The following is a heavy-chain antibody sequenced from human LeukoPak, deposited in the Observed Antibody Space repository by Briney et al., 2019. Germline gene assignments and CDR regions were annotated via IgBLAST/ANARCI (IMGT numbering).Heavy chain of an antibody. CDR2: IWYDGSNK. V-gene: IGHV3-33*06. CDR1: GFTFSSYG. J-gene: IGHJ4*02. Sequence: GGSLRLSYAASGFTFSSYGMHWVRQAPGKGLEWVAVIWYDGSNKYYADSVKGRFTISRDNSKNTLYLQMNSLRAEDTAVYYCAKDWGWGAAGYSDYWGQGTLVTVSS. D-gene: IGHD6-13*01. CDR3: AKDWGWGAAGYSDY.